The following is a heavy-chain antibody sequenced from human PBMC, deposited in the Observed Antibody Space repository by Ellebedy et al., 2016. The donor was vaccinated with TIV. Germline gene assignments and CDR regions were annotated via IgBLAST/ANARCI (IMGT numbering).Heavy chain of an antibody. CDR2: IKQDGSEK. J-gene: IGHJ4*02. D-gene: IGHD5-18*01. CDR1: GFTFSSYW. Sequence: GESLKISCAASGFTFSSYWMSWVRQAPGKGLEWVANIKQDGSEKYYVDSVKGRFTISRDNAKNSLYLQINSLRAEDTAVYYCARDGLPTDYWGQGTLVTVSS. V-gene: IGHV3-7*01. CDR3: ARDGLPTDY.